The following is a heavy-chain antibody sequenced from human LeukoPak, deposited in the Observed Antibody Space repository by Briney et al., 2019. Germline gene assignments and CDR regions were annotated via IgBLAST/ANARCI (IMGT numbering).Heavy chain of an antibody. CDR1: GGSFSGYY. CDR2: INHSGST. Sequence: SEXLSLTCAVYGGSFSGYYWSWLRQPPGKGLEWIGEINHSGSTNYNPSLKSRVTISVDTSKNQFSLKLSSVTAADTAVYYCARTSVTKSVWGTFGNIWGQGTMVTVSS. CDR3: ARTSVTKSVWGTFGNI. V-gene: IGHV4-34*01. J-gene: IGHJ3*02. D-gene: IGHD3-16*01.